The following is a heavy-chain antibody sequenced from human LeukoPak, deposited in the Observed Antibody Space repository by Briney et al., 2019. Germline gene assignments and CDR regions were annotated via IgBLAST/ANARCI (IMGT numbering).Heavy chain of an antibody. CDR3: ATALGEMATSPH. Sequence: GGSLRLSCAASGFTFSNYGMHWVRQAPGKGLEWVAFIRFDGTNKFYADSVKGRFTISRDNSKNTLYLQMNSLRAEDTAVYYCATALGEMATSPHWGQGTLVTVSS. J-gene: IGHJ4*02. CDR2: IRFDGTNK. D-gene: IGHD5-24*01. V-gene: IGHV3-30*02. CDR1: GFTFSNYG.